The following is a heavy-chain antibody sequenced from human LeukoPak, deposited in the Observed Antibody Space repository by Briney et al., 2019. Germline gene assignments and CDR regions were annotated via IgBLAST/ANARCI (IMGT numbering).Heavy chain of an antibody. V-gene: IGHV5-10-1*01. CDR3: ARHFLGELPDMDV. Sequence: TGESLKISCKGSGYSFTSYWISWVRQMPGKGLEWMGRIDPSDSYTKYSPSLQGHVTISGDESISTAYLQWSSLKASDTAMYYCARHFLGELPDMDVWGQGTTVTVSS. J-gene: IGHJ6*02. CDR1: GYSFTSYW. CDR2: IDPSDSYT. D-gene: IGHD1-26*01.